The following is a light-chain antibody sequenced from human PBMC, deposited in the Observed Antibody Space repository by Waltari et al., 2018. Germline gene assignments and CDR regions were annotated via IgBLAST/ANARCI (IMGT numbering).Light chain of an antibody. Sequence: QSALTQPPSASGSPGPSVPIPCTGTSSDVGGYKYVSWYQFPPGKAPKLLIYEVFKRPSGVPDRFSGSKSGNTASLIVSGLQAEDEAEYYCSSYAGNNFVVFGGGTQLTVL. CDR2: EVF. J-gene: IGLJ2*01. V-gene: IGLV2-8*01. CDR1: SSDVGGYKY. CDR3: SSYAGNNFVV.